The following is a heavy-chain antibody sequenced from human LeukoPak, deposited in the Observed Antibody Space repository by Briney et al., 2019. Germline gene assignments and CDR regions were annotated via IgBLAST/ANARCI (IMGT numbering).Heavy chain of an antibody. D-gene: IGHD3-3*01. CDR1: GGSISSYY. CDR3: ARTLDFWSGSPYNWFDP. J-gene: IGHJ5*02. Sequence: KPSETLSLTCTVSGGSISSYYWSWIRQPAEKGLEWIGRIYTSGSTNYNPSLKSRVTMSVDTSKNQFSLKLSSVTAADTAVYYCARTLDFWSGSPYNWFDPWGQGTLVTVSS. CDR2: IYTSGST. V-gene: IGHV4-4*07.